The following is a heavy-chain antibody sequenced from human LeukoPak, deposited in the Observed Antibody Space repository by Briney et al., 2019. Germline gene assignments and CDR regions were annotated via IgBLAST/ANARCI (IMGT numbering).Heavy chain of an antibody. CDR2: IKSKTDGGTT. CDR3: TTDTVLRFLEWLFPTFDY. J-gene: IGHJ4*02. D-gene: IGHD3-3*01. V-gene: IGHV3-15*01. Sequence: GGSLRLSCAASGFTFSNAWMSWVRQAPGKGLEWVGRIKSKTDGGTTDYAAPVKGRFTISRDDSKNTLYLQMNSLKTEDTAVYYCTTDTVLRFLEWLFPTFDYWGQGTLVTVSS. CDR1: GFTFSNAW.